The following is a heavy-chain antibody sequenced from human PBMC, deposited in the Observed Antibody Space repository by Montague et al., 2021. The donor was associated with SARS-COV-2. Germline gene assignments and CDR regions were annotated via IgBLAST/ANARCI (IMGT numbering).Heavy chain of an antibody. V-gene: IGHV3-23*01. CDR3: AKDRQLVGDDAFDI. J-gene: IGHJ3*02. CDR2: ISISDGNT. Sequence: SLSLSCAASGFTFSSYAMSWVRQAPGKGLERVSTISISDGNTYYADSVKGRFTISRDKSKNTLYLQMNSLRAEDTAVYYCAKDRQLVGDDAFDIWGQGTMVTVSS. CDR1: GFTFSSYA. D-gene: IGHD6-13*01.